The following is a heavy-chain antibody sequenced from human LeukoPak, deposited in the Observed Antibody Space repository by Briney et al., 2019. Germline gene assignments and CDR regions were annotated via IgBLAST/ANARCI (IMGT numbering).Heavy chain of an antibody. Sequence: GESLKISCKGSGYSFTSYWISWVRQMPGKGLEWMGRIDPSDSYTNYSPSFQGHVTISADKSISTAYLQWSSLKASDTTMYYCARPRGGGSRSFDYWGQGTLVTVSS. CDR1: GYSFTSYW. CDR2: IDPSDSYT. J-gene: IGHJ4*02. V-gene: IGHV5-10-1*01. D-gene: IGHD2-15*01. CDR3: ARPRGGGSRSFDY.